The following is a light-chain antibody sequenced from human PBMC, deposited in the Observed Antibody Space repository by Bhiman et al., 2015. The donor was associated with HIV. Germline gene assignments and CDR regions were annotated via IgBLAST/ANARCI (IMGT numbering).Light chain of an antibody. CDR2: QDN. CDR1: KLGNRY. Sequence: SYELTQPPSLSVSPGQTASITCSGDKLGNRYACWYQQKPGQSPVLVIYQDNKRPSGIPERFSGSNSGNTATLTISGTQAMDEADYYCQAWDSSTACYVFGTGTKVTVL. J-gene: IGLJ1*01. CDR3: QAWDSSTACYV. V-gene: IGLV3-1*01.